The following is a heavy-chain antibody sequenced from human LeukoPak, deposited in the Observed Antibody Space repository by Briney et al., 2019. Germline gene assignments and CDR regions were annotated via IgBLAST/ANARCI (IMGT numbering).Heavy chain of an antibody. CDR2: INPSGGST. J-gene: IGHJ3*02. Sequence: ASVKVSCKASGYTFTNYYLHWVRQAPGHGLEWMAIINPSGGSTSYAQKFQGRVTMTRDTDTCTIYMELSSLRSEDTAVYYCARSRLRDDAFDIWGQGTMVTVSS. V-gene: IGHV1-46*01. D-gene: IGHD2-21*02. CDR3: ARSRLRDDAFDI. CDR1: GYTFTNYY.